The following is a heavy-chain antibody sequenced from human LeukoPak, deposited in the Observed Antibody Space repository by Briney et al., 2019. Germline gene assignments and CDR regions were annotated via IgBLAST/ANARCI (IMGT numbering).Heavy chain of an antibody. D-gene: IGHD2-21*01. CDR1: GFTFSSYA. V-gene: IGHV3-23*01. J-gene: IGHJ4*02. CDR2: ISVSGSST. Sequence: PGGSLRLSCAASGFTFSSYAMNWVRQAPGKGLEWVSSISVSGSSTYYADSVKGRFTISRDNSKNTLYLQMHSLRAEDTAVYHCAKDRDPQASEYYCDYWGQGTLVTVSS. CDR3: AKDRDPQASEYYCDY.